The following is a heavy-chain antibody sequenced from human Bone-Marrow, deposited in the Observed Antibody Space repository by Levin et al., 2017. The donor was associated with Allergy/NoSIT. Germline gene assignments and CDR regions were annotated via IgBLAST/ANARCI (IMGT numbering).Heavy chain of an antibody. Sequence: KYGESLKISCKASGYTFTSYWIGWVRQMPGKGLEWMGIVLPADSDTRYNPSFQGQVNISADKSINTAYLQWSSLKASDTAIYFCARHLDYGADYYFYGLDVWGQGTSISVSS. CDR1: GYTFTSYW. CDR2: VLPADSDT. J-gene: IGHJ6*02. CDR3: ARHLDYGADYYFYGLDV. V-gene: IGHV5-51*01. D-gene: IGHD4-17*01.